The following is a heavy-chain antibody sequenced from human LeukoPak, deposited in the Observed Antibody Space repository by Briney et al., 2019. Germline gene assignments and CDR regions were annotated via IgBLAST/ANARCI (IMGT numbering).Heavy chain of an antibody. D-gene: IGHD4-17*01. Sequence: GGSLRLSCAASGFTFSNAWMNWVRQAPGKGLEWVGRIKSKTGGGTTDYAAPVKGRFTISRDDSKNTLYLQMNSLKTEDTAVYYCTTDNTVTTGYWGQGTLVTVSS. CDR3: TTDNTVTTGY. V-gene: IGHV3-15*07. CDR2: IKSKTGGGTT. CDR1: GFTFSNAW. J-gene: IGHJ4*02.